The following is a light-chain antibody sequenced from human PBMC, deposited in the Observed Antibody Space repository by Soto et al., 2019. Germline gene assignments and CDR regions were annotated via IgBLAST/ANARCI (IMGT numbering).Light chain of an antibody. Sequence: DIVMTQSPATLSVSPGERATLSGRDSQSVSSYLAWYQQKPGQAPSLLIYGASTRATGIPARFSGSGSGTEVTFTSSSLQCEDFSVYYCHQYNNWPPYTFGQGTKLEIK. J-gene: IGKJ2*01. CDR2: GAS. CDR1: QSVSSY. CDR3: HQYNNWPPYT. V-gene: IGKV3-15*01.